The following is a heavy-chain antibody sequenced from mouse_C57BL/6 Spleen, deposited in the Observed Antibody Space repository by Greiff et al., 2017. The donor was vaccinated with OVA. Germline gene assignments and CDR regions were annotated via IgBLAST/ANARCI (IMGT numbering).Heavy chain of an antibody. D-gene: IGHD2-5*01. V-gene: IGHV1-64*01. CDR3: ARDYSNFWFAY. Sequence: QVQLKQPGAELVKPGASVKLSCKASGYTFTSYWMHWVKQRPGQGLEWIGMIHPNSGSTNYNEKFKSKATLTVDKSSSTAYMQLSSLTSEDSAVYYCARDYSNFWFAYWGQGTLVTVSA. J-gene: IGHJ3*01. CDR2: IHPNSGST. CDR1: GYTFTSYW.